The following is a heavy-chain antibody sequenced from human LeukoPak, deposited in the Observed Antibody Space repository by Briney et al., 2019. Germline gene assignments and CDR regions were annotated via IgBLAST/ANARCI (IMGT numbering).Heavy chain of an antibody. CDR3: ASGIAAAGTDY. CDR1: GFTFYTYA. J-gene: IGHJ4*02. D-gene: IGHD6-13*01. V-gene: IGHV3-21*01. CDR2: ISSSSSYI. Sequence: GGSLRLSCAASGFTFYTYAMSWVRQAPGKGLEWVSSISSSSSYIYYADSVKGRFTISRDNAKNSLYLQMNSLRAEDTAVYYCASGIAAAGTDYWGQGTLVTVSS.